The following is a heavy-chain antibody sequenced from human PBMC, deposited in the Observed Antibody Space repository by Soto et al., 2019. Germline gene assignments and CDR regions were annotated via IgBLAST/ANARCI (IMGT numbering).Heavy chain of an antibody. CDR3: ARHLGEGYFDY. CDR2: IYYSGST. Sequence: PSETLSLTCAVSGDSISRSPYFWGWVRQPPGKGLEWIGSIYYSGSTYYNPSLKSRVTISVDTSKNHFSLKLSSVTAADTAVYYCARHLGEGYFDYWGQGTLVTVS. CDR1: GDSISRSPYF. V-gene: IGHV4-39*01. J-gene: IGHJ4*02.